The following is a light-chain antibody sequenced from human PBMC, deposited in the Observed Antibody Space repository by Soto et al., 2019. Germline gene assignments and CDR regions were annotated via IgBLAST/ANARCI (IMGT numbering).Light chain of an antibody. CDR2: DVN. CDR3: SSYTSSITLV. Sequence: QSALTQPASVSGSPGQSITISCTGTSSDVGGYNYVSWYQQHPGKAPKLMIYDVNNRPSGVSNRFSGSKSGNTASLTISGLQAEDEGDYYCSSYTSSITLVFGGGTKQTVL. CDR1: SSDVGGYNY. V-gene: IGLV2-14*01. J-gene: IGLJ2*01.